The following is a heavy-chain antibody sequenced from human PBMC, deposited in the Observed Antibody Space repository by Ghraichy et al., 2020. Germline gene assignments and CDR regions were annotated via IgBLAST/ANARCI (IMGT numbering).Heavy chain of an antibody. CDR2: IYPGDFDT. Sequence: GESLNISCKGSGYSFTNYWIAWVRQMPGKGLEWMGIIYPGDFDTRYSPSFQGQVTISVDKSVSTAYLQWSSLEASDTAMYYCARRQYDSSGSYPVLFDYWGQGTLVTVSS. D-gene: IGHD3-22*01. J-gene: IGHJ4*02. V-gene: IGHV5-51*01. CDR1: GYSFTNYW. CDR3: ARRQYDSSGSYPVLFDY.